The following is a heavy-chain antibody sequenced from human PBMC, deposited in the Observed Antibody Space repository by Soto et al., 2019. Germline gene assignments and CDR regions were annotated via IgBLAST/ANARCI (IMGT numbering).Heavy chain of an antibody. J-gene: IGHJ3*02. CDR1: GGFVSSGSYY. V-gene: IGHV4-34*01. D-gene: IGHD1-1*01. Sequence: QVQLQQWGAGLLKPSEILSLTCAVYGGFVSSGSYYWSWIRQPPGKALEWIGEMSHSGGTHFNPSLKSRATRSGDTSKSQYSLKMSSVTAADTALYYCARVERGTATTVVDAFDIWGPGTMVTVSS. CDR2: MSHSGGT. CDR3: ARVERGTATTVVDAFDI.